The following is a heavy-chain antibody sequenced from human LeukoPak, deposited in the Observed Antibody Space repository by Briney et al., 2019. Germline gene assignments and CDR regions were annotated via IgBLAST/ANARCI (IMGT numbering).Heavy chain of an antibody. J-gene: IGHJ4*02. D-gene: IGHD4-17*01. Sequence: SETLSLTCTVSGGSISSSSYYWGWIRQPPGKGLEWIGSIYYSGSTYYNPSLKSRATISVDTSKNQFSLKLSSVTAADTAVYYCARHYPDYGGNLVDYWGQGTLVTVSS. CDR2: IYYSGST. CDR3: ARHYPDYGGNLVDY. CDR1: GGSISSSSYY. V-gene: IGHV4-39*01.